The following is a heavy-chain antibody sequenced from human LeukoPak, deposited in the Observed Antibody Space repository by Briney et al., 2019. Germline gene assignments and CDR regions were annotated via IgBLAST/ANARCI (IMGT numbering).Heavy chain of an antibody. CDR2: ISSDGSNK. D-gene: IGHD1-20*01. Sequence: PGGSLRLSCAVSGFTLSNYAMHWARQAPGKGLEWVAVISSDGSNKYYADSVKGRFTISRDNSKNTLYLQMNSLRAEDTAVYYCFFPGVTGKVYWGQGTLVTVSS. CDR1: GFTLSNYA. V-gene: IGHV3-30-3*01. J-gene: IGHJ4*02. CDR3: FFPGVTGKVY.